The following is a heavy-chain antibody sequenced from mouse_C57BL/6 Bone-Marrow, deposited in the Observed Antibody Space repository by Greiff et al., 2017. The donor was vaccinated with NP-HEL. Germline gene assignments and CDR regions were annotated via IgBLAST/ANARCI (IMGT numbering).Heavy chain of an antibody. D-gene: IGHD1-1*01. J-gene: IGHJ4*01. Sequence: EVQGVEPGAGLVKPGGSLKLSCAASGYTFSDYGMHWVRQAPGRGLEWVGYISSGSGTIYYDDKVKGRSTIPRDNAKNTLFLQMTSLRSEDTAMYYCASNTTVVAPYAMDYWGQGTSVTVSS. CDR2: ISSGSGTI. CDR3: ASNTTVVAPYAMDY. V-gene: IGHV5-17*01. CDR1: GYTFSDYG.